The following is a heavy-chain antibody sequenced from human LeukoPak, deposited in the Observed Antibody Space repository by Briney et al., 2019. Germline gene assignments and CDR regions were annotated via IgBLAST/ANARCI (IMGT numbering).Heavy chain of an antibody. CDR3: ARALGAFDI. J-gene: IGHJ3*02. CDR1: GYSISTGYY. CDR2: ISQSGST. Sequence: SETLSLTCTVSGYSISTGYYWDWIRQPPGKGLEWIGEISQSGSTNYNPSLKSRVNISLDTSENQFSLKLSSVTAADTAVYYCARALGAFDIWGQGTMVTVSS. V-gene: IGHV4-38-2*02.